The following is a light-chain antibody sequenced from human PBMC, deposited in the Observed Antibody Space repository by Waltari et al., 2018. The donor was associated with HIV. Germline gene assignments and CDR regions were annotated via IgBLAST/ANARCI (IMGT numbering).Light chain of an antibody. CDR3: QQYSDSPIN. J-gene: IGKJ5*01. CDR1: QSVNSNY. V-gene: IGKV3-20*01. CDR2: VAS. Sequence: EIVLSPSPGTLSLSPGERATLSCRASQSVNSNYLAWYQQKTGQAPRLLIYVASSRATGIPDRVSGSGSGTDFTLTISRLEPEDFAVYYWQQYSDSPINFGQGTRLEIK.